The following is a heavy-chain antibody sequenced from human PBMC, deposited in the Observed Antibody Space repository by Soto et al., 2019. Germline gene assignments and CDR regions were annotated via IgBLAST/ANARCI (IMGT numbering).Heavy chain of an antibody. CDR2: IDYSGST. CDR1: GGSISSGGYY. J-gene: IGHJ4*02. V-gene: IGHV4-31*03. D-gene: IGHD2-2*01. CDR3: ATSSTSAIYFDY. Sequence: QVQLQESGPGLVKPSQTLSLTCTVSGGSISSGGYYWSWIRQHPGKGLEWIGYIDYSGSTYNNTSPKSRVTISVDTSKNQVSLKLSYVTAADTAVYYCATSSTSAIYFDYWGQGTLVTVSS.